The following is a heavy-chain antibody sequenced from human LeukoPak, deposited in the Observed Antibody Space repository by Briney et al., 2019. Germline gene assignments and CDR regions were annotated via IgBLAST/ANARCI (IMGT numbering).Heavy chain of an antibody. D-gene: IGHD3-16*01. V-gene: IGHV4-59*01. Sequence: SETLSLTCTVSGGSISSYYWSWIRQPPEKGLEWIGYIYYSGSTNHNPSLKSRVTISVDTSKNQLSLKLSSVTAADTAVYYCARGGSWYEYDYWGQGTLVTVSS. CDR1: GGSISSYY. CDR2: IYYSGST. J-gene: IGHJ4*02. CDR3: ARGGSWYEYDY.